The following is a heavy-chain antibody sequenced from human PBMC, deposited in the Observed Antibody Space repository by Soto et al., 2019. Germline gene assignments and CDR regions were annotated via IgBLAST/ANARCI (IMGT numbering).Heavy chain of an antibody. J-gene: IGHJ1*01. V-gene: IGHV4-34*01. Sequence: SETLSLTCAVYGGSFSAYYWSWIRQPPGKGLEWIGQINHSGSTHYNPSLKSRVTISVDTSNNRFSLTLSSLTAADTAVYFCARLAYSGYLQTWGQGSLVTVSS. CDR1: GGSFSAYY. CDR3: ARLAYSGYLQT. CDR2: INHSGST. D-gene: IGHD1-26*01.